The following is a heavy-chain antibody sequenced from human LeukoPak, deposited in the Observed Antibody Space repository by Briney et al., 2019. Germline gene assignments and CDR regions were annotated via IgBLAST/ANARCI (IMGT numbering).Heavy chain of an antibody. CDR3: ARGLGVNWFDP. J-gene: IGHJ5*02. CDR1: GYSISSGYY. Sequence: PSETLSLTCTVSGYSISSGYYWGWIRQPPGKGLEWIGSIYHSGGTYYNPSLKSRVTISVDTSKNQFSLKLSSVTAADTAVYYCARGLGVNWFDPWGQGTLVTVSS. V-gene: IGHV4-38-2*02. D-gene: IGHD5-12*01. CDR2: IYHSGGT.